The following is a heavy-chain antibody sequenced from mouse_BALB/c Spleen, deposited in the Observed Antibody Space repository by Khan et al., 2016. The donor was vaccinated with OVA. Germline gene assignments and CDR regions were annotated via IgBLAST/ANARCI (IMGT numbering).Heavy chain of an antibody. J-gene: IGHJ3*01. CDR3: ARLAYYYNSEGFAY. CDR2: ISSGGSYT. V-gene: IGHV5-6*01. CDR1: GFTFSTYG. D-gene: IGHD1-1*02. Sequence: DVQLVESGGDLVKPGGSLKLSCAASGFTFSTYGMSWVRQTPDKRLEWVATISSGGSYTYYVDRVKGRFTISGDNAKNTLYLQLSSLKSEDTAMYYCARLAYYYNSEGFAYWGQGTLVTVSA.